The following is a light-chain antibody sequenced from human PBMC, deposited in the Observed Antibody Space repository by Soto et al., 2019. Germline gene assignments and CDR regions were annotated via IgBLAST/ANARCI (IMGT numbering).Light chain of an antibody. J-gene: IGKJ1*01. Sequence: DIQMTQSPSSLSASVGDRVTITCRASQSVRNFVNWYQQKPGKAPKFLISSVSRFQSGAPSRFSASGSGTDVTLTISSLQPDDCATYYCEQSSTTPWTFGQGTKVEI. CDR1: QSVRNF. CDR2: SVS. V-gene: IGKV1-39*01. CDR3: EQSSTTPWT.